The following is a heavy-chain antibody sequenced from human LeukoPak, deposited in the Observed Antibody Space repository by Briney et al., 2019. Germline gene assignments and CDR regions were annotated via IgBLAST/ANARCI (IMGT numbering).Heavy chain of an antibody. CDR1: GGSISSSY. V-gene: IGHV4-59*01. J-gene: IGHJ5*02. Sequence: PSETLSLTCTVSGGSISSSYWSWIRQPPGKGLEWIGYIYYSGSTNYNPSLKSRVTMSVDTSKNQFSLNLSSVTAADTAVYYCARTTYTYGYGPCFDPWGQGTLVTVSS. CDR3: ARTTYTYGYGPCFDP. D-gene: IGHD5-18*01. CDR2: IYYSGST.